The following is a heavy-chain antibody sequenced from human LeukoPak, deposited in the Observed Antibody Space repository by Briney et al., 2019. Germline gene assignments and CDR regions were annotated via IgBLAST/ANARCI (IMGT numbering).Heavy chain of an antibody. CDR1: GFTFSSYG. J-gene: IGHJ4*02. Sequence: GGSLRLSCAASGFTFSSYGMHWVRQAPGKGLEWVAVISYDGSNKYYADSVKDRFTISRDNSKNTLYLQMNSLRAEDTAVYYCAKDRFGELLDYWGQGTLVTVSS. CDR2: ISYDGSNK. V-gene: IGHV3-30*18. CDR3: AKDRFGELLDY. D-gene: IGHD3-10*01.